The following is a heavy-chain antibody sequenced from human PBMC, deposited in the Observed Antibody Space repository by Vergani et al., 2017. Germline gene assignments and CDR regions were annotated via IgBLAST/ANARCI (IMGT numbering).Heavy chain of an antibody. J-gene: IGHJ4*02. CDR3: ARGDYGILTGYRY. CDR1: GYTFSNYY. Sequence: QVQVVQSGAEVKKSGASVKVSCKTSGYTFSNYYMHWVRQAPGQGLEWMGIINPSGGHTNYAQKCQGRVTMTRETSTSTVYMELSSLRSEDTAIYYCARGDYGILTGYRYWGQGTLVTVSA. CDR2: INPSGGHT. V-gene: IGHV1-46*03. D-gene: IGHD3-9*01.